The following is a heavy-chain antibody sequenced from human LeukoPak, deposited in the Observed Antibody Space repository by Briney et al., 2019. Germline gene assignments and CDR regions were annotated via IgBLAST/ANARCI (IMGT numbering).Heavy chain of an antibody. D-gene: IGHD3-10*01. CDR1: GGSISSSSYY. CDR3: ARVKGSGNSYSFDY. CDR2: IYYSGST. V-gene: IGHV4-39*07. J-gene: IGHJ4*02. Sequence: SETLSLTCTVSGGSISSSSYYWGWIRQPPGKGLEWIGSIYYSGSTYYNPSLKSRVAISVDTSKNQFSLKLSSVTAADTAVYYCARVKGSGNSYSFDYWGQGTLVTVSS.